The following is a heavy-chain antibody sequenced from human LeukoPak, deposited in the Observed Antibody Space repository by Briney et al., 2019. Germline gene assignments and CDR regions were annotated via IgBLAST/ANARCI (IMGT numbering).Heavy chain of an antibody. CDR3: AKVGVAAAGINYYYMDV. J-gene: IGHJ6*03. Sequence: GGSLRLSCAASGFTFSIAWMSWVRQAPGKGLEWVANIKQDGSEKYYVDSVKGRFTISRDNAKNSLYLQMNSLRAEDTALYYCAKVGVAAAGINYYYMDVWGKGTTVTISS. CDR2: IKQDGSEK. V-gene: IGHV3-7*03. CDR1: GFTFSIAW. D-gene: IGHD6-13*01.